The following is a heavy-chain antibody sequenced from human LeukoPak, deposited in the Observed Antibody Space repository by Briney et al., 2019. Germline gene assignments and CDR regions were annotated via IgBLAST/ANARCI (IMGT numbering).Heavy chain of an antibody. CDR3: AIDWSPIVVSFHLPPAVDY. V-gene: IGHV7-4-1*02. CDR2: INTNTGNP. J-gene: IGHJ4*02. D-gene: IGHD2-21*01. Sequence: ASVKVSCKASGYTFTSYAMNWVRQAPGQGLEWMGWINTNTGNPTYAQGFTGRFVFSLDTSVSTAYLQISSLKAEDTAVYYCAIDWSPIVVSFHLPPAVDYWGQGTLVTVSS. CDR1: GYTFTSYA.